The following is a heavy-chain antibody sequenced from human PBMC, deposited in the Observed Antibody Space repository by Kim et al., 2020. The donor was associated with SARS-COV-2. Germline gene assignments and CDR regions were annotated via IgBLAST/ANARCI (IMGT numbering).Heavy chain of an antibody. CDR3: ARLLSLTGKWYYFDY. V-gene: IGHV3-21*06. D-gene: IGHD3-9*01. J-gene: IGHJ4*02. Sequence: AESVKGRFTISRDNTKNSLYLQMNSLRAEDTAVYYCARLLSLTGKWYYFDYWGQGALVTVAS.